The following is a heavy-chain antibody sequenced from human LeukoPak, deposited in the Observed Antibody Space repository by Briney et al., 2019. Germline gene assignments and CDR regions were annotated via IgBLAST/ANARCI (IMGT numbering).Heavy chain of an antibody. V-gene: IGHV3-23*01. CDR2: IHVSGGST. CDR3: AKELQHGSWYFDY. J-gene: IGHJ4*02. CDR1: GFTFSSYA. D-gene: IGHD2-2*01. Sequence: PGGSLRLSCAASGFTFSSYAMSWLRQAPGKGLDGVSSIHVSGGSTCYAASVKGRFTISRDNSKDTVFLQMNSLRAEDTAVYYCAKELQHGSWYFDYWGQGTLVSVSS.